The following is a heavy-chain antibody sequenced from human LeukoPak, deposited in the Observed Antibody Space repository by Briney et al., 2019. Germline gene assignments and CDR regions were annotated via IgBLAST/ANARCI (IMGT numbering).Heavy chain of an antibody. Sequence: GESLKISCQGSGYSFTSYWIGWVRQMPGKDLEWMGIIYPGDSDTRYSPSFQGQVTISADKSISTAYLQWSSLKASDTAMYYCARSIDDEGFDYWGQGTLVTVSS. J-gene: IGHJ4*02. V-gene: IGHV5-51*01. CDR1: GYSFTSYW. CDR3: ARSIDDEGFDY. CDR2: IYPGDSDT. D-gene: IGHD1-1*01.